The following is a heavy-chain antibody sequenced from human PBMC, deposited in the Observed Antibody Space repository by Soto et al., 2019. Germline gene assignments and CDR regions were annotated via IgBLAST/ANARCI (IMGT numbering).Heavy chain of an antibody. J-gene: IGHJ5*02. Sequence: SVTLSLTCTVSGGSISSSSYFWGWIRKPPRKGLECIGSIDYSGSTYYNPSRKSRVTVSVDTSKHQFSLKLNSVTAADTAVYYCARHRTDFWFDPWGQGTLVTVS. V-gene: IGHV4-39*01. CDR2: IDYSGST. D-gene: IGHD2-8*02. CDR3: ARHRTDFWFDP. CDR1: GGSISSSSYF.